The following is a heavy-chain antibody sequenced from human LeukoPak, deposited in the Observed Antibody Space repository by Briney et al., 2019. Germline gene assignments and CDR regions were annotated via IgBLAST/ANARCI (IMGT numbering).Heavy chain of an antibody. D-gene: IGHD3-9*01. V-gene: IGHV4-39*07. CDR3: AREIPYYDILTGYPFGGAGLGAFDI. CDR2: IYYSGST. CDR1: GGSISTSSYY. Sequence: SETLSLTCTVSGGSISTSSYYWGWIRQPPGKGLECIGNIYYSGSTYYNPSLKSRVTISVDTSKNQFSLKLSSVTAADTAVYYCAREIPYYDILTGYPFGGAGLGAFDIWGQGTMVTVSS. J-gene: IGHJ3*02.